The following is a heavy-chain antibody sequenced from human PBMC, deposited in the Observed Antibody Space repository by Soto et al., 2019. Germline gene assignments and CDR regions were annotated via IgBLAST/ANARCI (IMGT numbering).Heavy chain of an antibody. CDR3: ARDYDSSGYPRYYFDY. CDR1: GFTFSSYG. Sequence: QVPLVESGGGVVQPGRSLRLSCAASGFTFSSYGMHWVRQAPGKGLEWVAIIWYDASNKYYADSVKGRFTISRDNSKNTLYLQMNSLRAEDTAVYYCARDYDSSGYPRYYFDYWGQGTLVTVSS. V-gene: IGHV3-33*01. D-gene: IGHD3-22*01. CDR2: IWYDASNK. J-gene: IGHJ4*02.